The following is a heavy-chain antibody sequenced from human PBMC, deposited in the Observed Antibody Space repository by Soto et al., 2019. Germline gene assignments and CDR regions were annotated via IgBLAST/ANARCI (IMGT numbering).Heavy chain of an antibody. J-gene: IGHJ3*02. CDR3: AKDRDYLDAFDI. CDR1: GFTFSSYG. V-gene: IGHV3-30*18. D-gene: IGHD3-10*01. Sequence: QVQLVESGGGVVQPGRSLRLSCAASGFTFSSYGMHWVRQAPGKGLEWVAVISYDGSNKYYADSVKGRFTISRDNSKNPLYLQMNSLRAEDTAVYYCAKDRDYLDAFDIWGQGTMVTVSS. CDR2: ISYDGSNK.